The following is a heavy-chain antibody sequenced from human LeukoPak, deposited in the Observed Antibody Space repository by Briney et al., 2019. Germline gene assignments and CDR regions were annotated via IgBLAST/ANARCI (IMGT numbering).Heavy chain of an antibody. CDR1: GYTFTSYY. CDR2: INPSGGST. CDR3: ARDGPHSSTIHWGYYYGMDV. D-gene: IGHD6-13*01. J-gene: IGHJ6*02. Sequence: GASVKVSCKASGYTFTSYYMHWVRQAPGQGLEWMGIINPSGGSTSYAQKFQGRVTMARDTSTSTVYMELSSLRSEDTAVYYCARDGPHSSTIHWGYYYGMDVWGQGTTVTVSS. V-gene: IGHV1-46*01.